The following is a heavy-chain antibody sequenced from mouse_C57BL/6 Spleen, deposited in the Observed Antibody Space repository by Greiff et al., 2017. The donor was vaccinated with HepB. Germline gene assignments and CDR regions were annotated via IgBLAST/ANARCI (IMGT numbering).Heavy chain of an antibody. V-gene: IGHV1-52*01. CDR1: GYTFTSYW. Sequence: QVQLQQSGAELVRPGSSVKLSCKASGYTFTSYWMHWVKQRPIQGLEWIGNIDPSDSETHYNQKFKDKATLTVDKSSSTAYMQLSSLTSEDSAVYYCAREGDYGRYFDYWGQGTTLTVSS. CDR3: AREGDYGRYFDY. J-gene: IGHJ2*01. CDR2: IDPSDSET. D-gene: IGHD2-4*01.